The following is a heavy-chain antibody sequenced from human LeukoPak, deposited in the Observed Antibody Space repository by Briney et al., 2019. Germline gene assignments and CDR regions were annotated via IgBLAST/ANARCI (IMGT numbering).Heavy chain of an antibody. Sequence: SETLSLTCTVSGGSISSYYWTWIRQPAGKGLEWIGRIHTSGSTNHNPSLKSRVTMSVDTSNNQFSLKLSSVTAADTAVYYCARDMGSGWFDHWGQGTLVTVSS. CDR1: GGSISSYY. V-gene: IGHV4-4*07. CDR3: ARDMGSGWFDH. J-gene: IGHJ5*02. CDR2: IHTSGST. D-gene: IGHD6-19*01.